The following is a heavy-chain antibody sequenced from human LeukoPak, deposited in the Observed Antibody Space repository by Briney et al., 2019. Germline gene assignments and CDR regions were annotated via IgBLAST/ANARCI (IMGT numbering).Heavy chain of an antibody. CDR3: AKDRRAVQAARRLDY. D-gene: IGHD2-2*01. Sequence: GGSLRLSCAASGFTFSSYGMHWVRQAPGKGLEWVAFIRYDGSNKYYADSVKGRFTISRDNSKNTLYLQMNSLRAEDTAVYYCAKDRRAVQAARRLDYWGQGTLVTVSS. J-gene: IGHJ4*02. V-gene: IGHV3-30*02. CDR2: IRYDGSNK. CDR1: GFTFSSYG.